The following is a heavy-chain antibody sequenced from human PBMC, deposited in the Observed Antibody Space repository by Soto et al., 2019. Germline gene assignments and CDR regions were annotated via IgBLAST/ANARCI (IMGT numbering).Heavy chain of an antibody. D-gene: IGHD1-26*01. Sequence: QAQLVQSGSEVKRPGASVKVSCKASCYSFSSYGIVWVRQAPGQGLEWMGWIRPYNGDTNSAQKFQGRVTLTTDTSTSTAYMELRSLRYDDTAVYYCARRAEDHYFYYMGVWGKGTTVTVSS. CDR2: IRPYNGDT. CDR1: CYSFSSYG. CDR3: ARRAEDHYFYYMGV. J-gene: IGHJ6*03. V-gene: IGHV1-18*01.